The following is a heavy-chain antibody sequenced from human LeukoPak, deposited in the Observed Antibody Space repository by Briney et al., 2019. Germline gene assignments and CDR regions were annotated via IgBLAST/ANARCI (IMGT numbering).Heavy chain of an antibody. V-gene: IGHV3-7*03. Sequence: GGSLRLSCAASGFTFSSYWMSWVRQAPGKGLEWVANIKQDGSEKYYVDSVKGRFTISRDNAKNSLYLQMNSLRAEDTAVYYCAKDHTQGYSSSPYRDLTFDYWGQGTLVTVSS. CDR2: IKQDGSEK. J-gene: IGHJ4*02. CDR3: AKDHTQGYSSSPYRDLTFDY. CDR1: GFTFSSYW. D-gene: IGHD6-13*01.